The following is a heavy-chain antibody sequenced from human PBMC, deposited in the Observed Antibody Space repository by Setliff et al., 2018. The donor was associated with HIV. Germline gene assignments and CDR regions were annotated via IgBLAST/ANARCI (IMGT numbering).Heavy chain of an antibody. CDR3: ARDWVTRSNYYGSGSPWYFDF. CDR1: GDSIGDYY. Sequence: SETLSLTCTVSGDSIGDYYWNWIRQPAGKGLEWIGRVYASAYSNYNPSLKSRVTMSVDTSQNQFSLKLRSVNAADTAVYYCARDWVTRSNYYGSGSPWYFDFWGRGSLVTVS. D-gene: IGHD3-10*01. V-gene: IGHV4-4*07. J-gene: IGHJ2*01. CDR2: VYASAYS.